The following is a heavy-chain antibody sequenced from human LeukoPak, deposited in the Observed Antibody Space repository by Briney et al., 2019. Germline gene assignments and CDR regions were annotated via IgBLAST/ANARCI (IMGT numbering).Heavy chain of an antibody. Sequence: TGGSLRLSCAASGFTVNMNYMSWIRQAPGKGLQWVSLFYSDGRKFYADSVRGRFTVSGDNSKNTLYLQMNSLRADDTAVYYCVSHNDYGDYDEAWGQGTLVTVSS. CDR3: VSHNDYGDYDEA. J-gene: IGHJ5*02. V-gene: IGHV3-53*01. CDR2: FYSDGRK. D-gene: IGHD4-17*01. CDR1: GFTVNMNY.